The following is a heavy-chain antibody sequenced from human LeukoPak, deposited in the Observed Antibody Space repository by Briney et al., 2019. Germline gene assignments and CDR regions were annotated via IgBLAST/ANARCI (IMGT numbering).Heavy chain of an antibody. V-gene: IGHV1-69*04. CDR2: IIPILGIA. Sequence: GASVKVSCKASGYTFTSFYMHWVRQAPGQGLEWMGRIIPILGIANYAQKFQGRVTITADKSTSTAYMELSSLRSEDTAVCYCARGSIVANTFDYWGQGTLVTVSS. D-gene: IGHD1-26*01. J-gene: IGHJ4*02. CDR1: GYTFTSFY. CDR3: ARGSIVANTFDY.